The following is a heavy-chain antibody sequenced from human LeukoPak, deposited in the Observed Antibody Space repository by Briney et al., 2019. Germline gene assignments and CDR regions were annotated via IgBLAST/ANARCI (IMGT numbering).Heavy chain of an antibody. CDR2: IYYSGST. CDR3: ARVGADFWSGYYMDY. Sequence: SETLSLTCTVSGGSISSYFWSWIRQPPGKGLEWIGYIYYSGSTNYNPSLKSRVTISVDTSKNPFSLQLSSVTAADTAVYYCARVGADFWSGYYMDYWGQGTLVTVSS. CDR1: GGSISSYF. V-gene: IGHV4-59*01. J-gene: IGHJ4*02. D-gene: IGHD3-3*01.